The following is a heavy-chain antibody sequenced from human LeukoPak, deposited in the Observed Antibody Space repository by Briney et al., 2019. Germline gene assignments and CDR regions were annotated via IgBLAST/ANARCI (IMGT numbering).Heavy chain of an antibody. J-gene: IGHJ2*01. D-gene: IGHD3-22*01. V-gene: IGHV1-69*04. Sequence: SVKVSCKASGGTFSSYSISWVRQAPGQGLEWMGRIIPIFGIANYAQKFQGRVTITADKSTSTAYMELSSLRSEDTAVYYCARGAYHYDSSGPRRSYWYFDLWGRGTLVTVSS. CDR1: GGTFSSYS. CDR2: IIPIFGIA. CDR3: ARGAYHYDSSGPRRSYWYFDL.